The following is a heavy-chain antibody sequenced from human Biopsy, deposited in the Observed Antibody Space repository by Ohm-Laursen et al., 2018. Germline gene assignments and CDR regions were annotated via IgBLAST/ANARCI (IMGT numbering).Heavy chain of an antibody. CDR2: NIPILGTG. CDR1: EGTFCNYG. D-gene: IGHD3-9*01. CDR3: ATKLTGYSHH. V-gene: IGHV1-69*06. Sequence: SVKVSCKAPEGTFCNYGVNWVRQAPGQGLEWLGGNIPILGTGNYAQKFQDRVTVAADTSTSTATMELRSLRSDDTAVYYCATKLTGYSHHWGQGTLVIVSS. J-gene: IGHJ1*01.